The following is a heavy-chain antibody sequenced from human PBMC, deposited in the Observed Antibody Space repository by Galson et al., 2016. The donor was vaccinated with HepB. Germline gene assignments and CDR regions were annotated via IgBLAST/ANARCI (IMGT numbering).Heavy chain of an antibody. J-gene: IGHJ4*02. Sequence: SLRLSCAASGFTFSNSGMHWVRQAPGKGLEWVSYISPSSTTIYYADSVKGRFTIPRDNAKNSLFLQMNSLSDEDTAVYHCARDFDYWGQGTLVTVSS. CDR3: ARDFDY. CDR1: GFTFSNSG. V-gene: IGHV3-48*02. CDR2: ISPSSTTI.